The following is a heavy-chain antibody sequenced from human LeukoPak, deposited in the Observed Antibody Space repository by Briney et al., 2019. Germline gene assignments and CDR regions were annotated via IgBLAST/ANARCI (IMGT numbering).Heavy chain of an antibody. CDR2: IYNNNGST. CDR1: GGSISSSRYY. J-gene: IGHJ4*02. Sequence: SETLSLTCTVSGGSISSSRYYWGWIRQPPGKDLEWIGSIYNNNGSTYYNPSLKSRVTISVDTSKNQFPLKLSSVTAADTAVYYCARLLSSGWPPHTGRDYWGQGTLVTVSS. CDR3: ARLLSSGWPPHTGRDY. V-gene: IGHV4-39*01. D-gene: IGHD6-19*01.